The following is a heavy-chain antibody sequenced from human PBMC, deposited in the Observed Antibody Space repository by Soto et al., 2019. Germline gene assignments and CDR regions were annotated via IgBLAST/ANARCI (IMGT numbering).Heavy chain of an antibody. D-gene: IGHD2-2*01. V-gene: IGHV3-15*07. J-gene: IGHJ6*02. CDR3: TTVGYCSSTSCYALYYYYYYGTDV. CDR2: IKSKTDGGTT. CDR1: GFTFSNAW. Sequence: PGGSLRLSCAASGFTFSNAWMNWVRQAPGKGLEWVGRIKSKTDGGTTDYAAPVKGRFTISRDDSKNTLYLQMNSLKTEGTAVYYCTTVGYCSSTSCYALYYYYYYGTDVWGQGTTVTVSS.